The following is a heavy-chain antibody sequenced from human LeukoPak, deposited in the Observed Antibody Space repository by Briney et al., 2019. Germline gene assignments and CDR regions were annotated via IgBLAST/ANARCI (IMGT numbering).Heavy chain of an antibody. J-gene: IGHJ4*02. V-gene: IGHV3-20*04. D-gene: IGHD6-13*01. CDR3: ARGGGVAAGFDY. CDR2: INWNGGST. CDR1: GFTFSSYA. Sequence: GGSLRLSCAASGFTFSSYAMSWVRQAPGKGLEWVSGINWNGGSTGYADSVKGRFTISRDNAKNSLYLQMNSLRAEDTALYYCARGGGVAAGFDYWGQGTLVTVSS.